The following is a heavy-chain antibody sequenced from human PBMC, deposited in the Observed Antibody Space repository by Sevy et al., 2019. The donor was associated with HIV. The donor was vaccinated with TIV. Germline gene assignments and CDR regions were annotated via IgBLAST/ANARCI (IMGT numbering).Heavy chain of an antibody. CDR1: GYTFTGYY. Sequence: ASVKVFCKASGYTFTGYYMHWVRQAPGQGLEWMGRINPNSGGTNYAQKFQGRVTMTRDTSINTAYMELSRLRSDDTAVYYCARGGDIVVVPAAPHDAFDIWGQGTMVTVSS. CDR2: INPNSGGT. CDR3: ARGGDIVVVPAAPHDAFDI. V-gene: IGHV1-2*06. J-gene: IGHJ3*02. D-gene: IGHD2-2*01.